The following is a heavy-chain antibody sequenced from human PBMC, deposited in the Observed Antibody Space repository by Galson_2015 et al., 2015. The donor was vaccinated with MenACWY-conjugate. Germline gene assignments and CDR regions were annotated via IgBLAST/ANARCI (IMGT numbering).Heavy chain of an antibody. Sequence: SLRLSCAASGFTFSSYWMHWVRQAPGKGLEWVSYISSSSSYTNYADSVKGRFTISRDNAKNSLYLQMNSLRAEDTAVYYCARDLVGYSDYWGQGTLVTVSS. V-gene: IGHV3-11*05. D-gene: IGHD2-8*02. CDR2: ISSSSSYT. J-gene: IGHJ4*02. CDR3: ARDLVGYSDY. CDR1: GFTFSSYW.